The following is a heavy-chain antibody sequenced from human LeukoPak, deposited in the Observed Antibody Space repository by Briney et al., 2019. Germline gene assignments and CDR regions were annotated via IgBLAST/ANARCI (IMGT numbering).Heavy chain of an antibody. CDR3: AVEPIYDYGEFEGGFDV. CDR2: INPSGGST. CDR1: GYTFTSYY. J-gene: IGHJ3*01. V-gene: IGHV1-46*01. D-gene: IGHD4-17*01. Sequence: ASVKVSCKASGYTFTSYYMHWVRQAPGQGLEWMGIINPSGGSTSYAQKFQGRVTMTRDTSTNQFSLLLKSVTAADTGVYYCAVEPIYDYGEFEGGFDVWGQGAMVLVSS.